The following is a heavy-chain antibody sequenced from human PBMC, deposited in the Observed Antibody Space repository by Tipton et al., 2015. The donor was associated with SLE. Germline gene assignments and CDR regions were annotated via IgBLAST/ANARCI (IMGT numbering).Heavy chain of an antibody. CDR2: ITTYNGNT. V-gene: IGHV1-18*04. J-gene: IGHJ4*02. Sequence: QSGAEVKQPGASVKVSCKASGYTFTDYGISWVRQAPGQGLEWMGWITTYNGNTQYAQKFQGRVTMTTDTSTSTAYMELTSLTSDDTAVYYCAREQADPDFWGQGTLVTVSS. CDR1: GYTFTDYG. D-gene: IGHD3/OR15-3a*01. CDR3: AREQADPDF.